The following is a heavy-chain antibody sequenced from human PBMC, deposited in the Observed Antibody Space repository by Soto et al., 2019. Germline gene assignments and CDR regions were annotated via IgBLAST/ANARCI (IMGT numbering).Heavy chain of an antibody. Sequence: ASVKVSCTASGYTFTSYAIHWVRQAPGQRLEWMGWINAGNGNTKYSQKFQGRVTITRDTSASTAYMELSSLRSEDTAVYYCARVTAIRTIFGGFDPWGQGTLVTVS. CDR1: GYTFTSYA. V-gene: IGHV1-3*01. D-gene: IGHD3-3*01. J-gene: IGHJ5*02. CDR2: INAGNGNT. CDR3: ARVTAIRTIFGGFDP.